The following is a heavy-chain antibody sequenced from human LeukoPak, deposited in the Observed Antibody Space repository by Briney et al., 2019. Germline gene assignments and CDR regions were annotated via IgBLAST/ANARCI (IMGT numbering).Heavy chain of an antibody. CDR2: IRYDGSNK. CDR1: GFTFSCSG. D-gene: IGHD3-3*01. J-gene: IGHJ4*02. V-gene: IGHV3-30*02. CDR3: ARDYDFWSGYYSPTRGYFGY. Sequence: GGSLRLSCAASGFTFSCSGMHWVPQAPGKGLEWVAIIRYDGSNKYYTDSVKGRFTISRDNSKNTLYLQMDSLRAEDTAVYYCARDYDFWSGYYSPTRGYFGYWGQGTLVTVSS.